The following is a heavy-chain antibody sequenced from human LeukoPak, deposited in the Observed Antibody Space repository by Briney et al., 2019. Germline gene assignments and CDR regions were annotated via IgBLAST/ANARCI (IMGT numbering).Heavy chain of an antibody. D-gene: IGHD5-12*01. J-gene: IGHJ4*02. V-gene: IGHV4-30-4*01. CDR2: IYYSGST. CDR1: GGSISSGDYY. CDR3: ARLRSWHRNRRLDYFDY. Sequence: PSQTLSLTCTVSGGSISSGDYYWSWIRQPPGKGLEWIGYIYYSGSTYYNPSLKSRVTISVDTSKNQFSLKLSSVTAADTAVYYCARLRSWHRNRRLDYFDYWGQGTLVTVSS.